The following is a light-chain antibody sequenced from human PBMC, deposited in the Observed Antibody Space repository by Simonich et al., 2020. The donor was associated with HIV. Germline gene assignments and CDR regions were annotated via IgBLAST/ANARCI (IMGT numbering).Light chain of an antibody. CDR1: SIDVGGYNY. CDR3: SSYTSSSTLV. J-gene: IGLJ3*02. CDR2: DVS. V-gene: IGLV2-11*01. Sequence: THPRSVSGSPGQSVTISFTGTSIDVGGYNYVSWSQQHPGKDPKLMIYDVSKRPSGVPDRFSGYKSGNTASMTISGLQAEDDADYYCSSYTSSSTLVFGGGTKLTVL.